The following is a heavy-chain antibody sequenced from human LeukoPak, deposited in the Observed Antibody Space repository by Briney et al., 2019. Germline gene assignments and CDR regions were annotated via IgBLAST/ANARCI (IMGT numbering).Heavy chain of an antibody. CDR3: ARQGTYYYDSSGYLNFDY. CDR2: IYPGDSDT. Sequence: GESLKISCKGSGYSFTSYWIGWVRQMTGKGLEWMGIIYPGDSDTRYSPSFQGQVTISADKSISTAYLQWSSLKASDTAMYYCARQGTYYYDSSGYLNFDYWGQGTLVTVSS. V-gene: IGHV5-51*01. CDR1: GYSFTSYW. D-gene: IGHD3-22*01. J-gene: IGHJ4*02.